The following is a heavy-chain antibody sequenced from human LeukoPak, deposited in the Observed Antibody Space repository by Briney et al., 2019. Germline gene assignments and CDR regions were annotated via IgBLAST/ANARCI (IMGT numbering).Heavy chain of an antibody. CDR1: GFTVSSNY. V-gene: IGHV3-53*05. J-gene: IGHJ6*02. Sequence: GGSLRLSCAASGFTVSSNYMSWVRQAPGKGLEWVSVIYSGGSTYYADSVKGRFTISRDNAKNSLYLQMNSLRAEDTALYYCAKDGSYDFWSGPHGMDVWGQGTTVTVSS. CDR2: IYSGGST. D-gene: IGHD3-3*01. CDR3: AKDGSYDFWSGPHGMDV.